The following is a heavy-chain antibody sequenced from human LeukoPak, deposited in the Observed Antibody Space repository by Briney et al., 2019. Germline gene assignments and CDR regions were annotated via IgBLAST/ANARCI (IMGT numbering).Heavy chain of an antibody. D-gene: IGHD2-8*01. CDR2: ISYDGSNK. CDR1: GFTFSNYG. Sequence: GGSLRLSCAASGFTFSNYGMHWVRQAPGKGLEWVSVISYDGSNKYYADSVKGRFTISRDNSKNTLYLQMNSLRAEDTAVYYCARERVEDCSNGVCYWLCDDWGQGALVTVSS. CDR3: ARERVEDCSNGVCYWLCDD. V-gene: IGHV3-30*03. J-gene: IGHJ4*02.